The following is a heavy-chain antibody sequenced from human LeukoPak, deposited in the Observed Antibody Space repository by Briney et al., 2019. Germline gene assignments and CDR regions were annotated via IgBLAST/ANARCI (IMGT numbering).Heavy chain of an antibody. J-gene: IGHJ5*02. CDR2: INHSGST. CDR3: ARGRPHCSSTSCRCNWFDP. D-gene: IGHD2-2*01. Sequence: PSETLSLTCAVYGGSFSGYYWSWIRQPPGKGLEWIGEINHSGSTNYNPSLKSRATISVDTSKNQFSLKLSSVTAADTAVYYCARGRPHCSSTSCRCNWFDPWGQGTLVTVSS. V-gene: IGHV4-34*01. CDR1: GGSFSGYY.